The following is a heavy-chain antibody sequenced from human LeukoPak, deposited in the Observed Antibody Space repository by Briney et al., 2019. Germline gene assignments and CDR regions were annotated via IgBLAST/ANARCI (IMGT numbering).Heavy chain of an antibody. CDR1: GFTFSSYW. V-gene: IGHV3-74*01. D-gene: IGHD1-26*01. J-gene: IGHJ6*02. CDR2: INSDGSST. CDR3: ARYSGSLGAVMDV. Sequence: GGSLRLSCAASGFTFSSYWMHWVRQAPGKGLVCVSQINSDGSSTSYADSVKGRFTISRDNAKNTLYLQMNSLRAEDTAVYYCARYSGSLGAVMDVWGQGTTVTVSS.